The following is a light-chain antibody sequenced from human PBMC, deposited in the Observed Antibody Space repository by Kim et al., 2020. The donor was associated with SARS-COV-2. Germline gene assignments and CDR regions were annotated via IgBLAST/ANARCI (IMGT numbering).Light chain of an antibody. Sequence: LPTGESATLSCRSIQSVTSSMLAWYQQIPGQAPSLLIYSASSRAPGIPDRFSGSGSGTDFSLTISRLELEDFAMYYCQQYGSSRYTFGQGTKLEI. J-gene: IGKJ2*01. CDR1: QSVTSSM. CDR2: SAS. V-gene: IGKV3-20*01. CDR3: QQYGSSRYT.